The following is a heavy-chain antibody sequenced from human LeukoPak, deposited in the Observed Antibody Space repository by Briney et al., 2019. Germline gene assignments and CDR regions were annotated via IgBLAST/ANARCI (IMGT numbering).Heavy chain of an antibody. CDR1: GGSFSGYY. J-gene: IGHJ6*02. Sequence: KPSETLSLTCAVYGGSFSGYYWSWIRQPPGKGLEWIGEINHSGSTNYNPSLKSRVTISVDTSKNQFSLKLSSVTAADTAVYYCARYSRTLRYGMDVWGQGTTVTVSS. CDR3: ARYSRTLRYGMDV. CDR2: INHSGST. D-gene: IGHD6-13*01. V-gene: IGHV4-34*01.